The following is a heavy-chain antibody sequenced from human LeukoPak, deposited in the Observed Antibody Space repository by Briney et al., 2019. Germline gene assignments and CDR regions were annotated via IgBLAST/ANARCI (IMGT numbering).Heavy chain of an antibody. V-gene: IGHV3-23*01. CDR3: AKDLTKNENGITIFGVVIPAAMID. Sequence: GGSLRLSCAASGFTFSSYAVSWVRQAPGKGLEWVSAISGSGGSTYYADSVKGRFTISRDNSKNTLYLQMNSLRAEDTAVYYCAKDLTKNENGITIFGVVIPAAMIDWGQGTLVTVSS. CDR1: GFTFSSYA. CDR2: ISGSGGST. J-gene: IGHJ4*02. D-gene: IGHD3-3*01.